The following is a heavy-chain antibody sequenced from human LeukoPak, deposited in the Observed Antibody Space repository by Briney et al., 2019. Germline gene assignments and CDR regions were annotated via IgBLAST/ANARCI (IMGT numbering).Heavy chain of an antibody. D-gene: IGHD2-15*01. CDR3: ARDFSHCSGGSCYSSDDY. Sequence: ASVKVSCKASGYTFTSYYMHWVRQALGQGLEWMGIINPSGGSTSYAQKFQGRVTMTRDTSTSTVYMELSSLRSEDTAVYYCARDFSHCSGGSCYSSDDYWGQGTLVTVSS. V-gene: IGHV1-46*01. J-gene: IGHJ4*02. CDR2: INPSGGST. CDR1: GYTFTSYY.